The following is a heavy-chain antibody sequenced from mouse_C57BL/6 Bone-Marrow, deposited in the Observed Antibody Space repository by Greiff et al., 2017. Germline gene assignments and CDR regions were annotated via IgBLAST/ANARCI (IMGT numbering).Heavy chain of an antibody. CDR1: GFTFTDYY. V-gene: IGHV7-3*01. Sequence: EVQGVESGGGLVQPGGSLSLSCAASGFTFTDYYMSWVRQPPGKALEWLGFIRNKANGYTTEYSASVKGRFTISRDNSQSILYLQMNALRAEDSATYYCARPYSNYDFSYAMDYWGQGTSVTVSS. CDR2: IRNKANGYTT. J-gene: IGHJ4*01. CDR3: ARPYSNYDFSYAMDY. D-gene: IGHD2-5*01.